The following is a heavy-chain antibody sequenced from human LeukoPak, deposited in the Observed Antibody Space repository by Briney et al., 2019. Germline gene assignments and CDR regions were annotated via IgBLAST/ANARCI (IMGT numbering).Heavy chain of an antibody. Sequence: PGGSLRLSCAASGFTFSDYYMSWIRQAPGKGLEWVSYISSSGSTIYYADSVKGRFTISRDNAKNSLYLQMNSLRAEDTAVYYCARDLAPSWGDNWFDPWGQGTLVTVSS. J-gene: IGHJ5*02. V-gene: IGHV3-11*04. D-gene: IGHD2-21*01. CDR3: ARDLAPSWGDNWFDP. CDR2: ISSSGSTI. CDR1: GFTFSDYY.